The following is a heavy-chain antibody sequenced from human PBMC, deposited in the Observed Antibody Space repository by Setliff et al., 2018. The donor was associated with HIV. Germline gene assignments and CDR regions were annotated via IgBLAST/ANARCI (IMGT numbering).Heavy chain of an antibody. V-gene: IGHV4-59*01. D-gene: IGHD3-3*01. CDR3: ARGVNFDY. J-gene: IGHJ4*02. CDR1: GGSISSYY. Sequence: KPSETLSLTCTVSGGSISSYYWSWIRQPPGKGLEWIGYVYYSGSTNYNPSLRSRVTISVDTSKNQFSLKLTSVTAADTAIYYCARGVNFDYWGQGTQVTVSS. CDR2: VYYSGST.